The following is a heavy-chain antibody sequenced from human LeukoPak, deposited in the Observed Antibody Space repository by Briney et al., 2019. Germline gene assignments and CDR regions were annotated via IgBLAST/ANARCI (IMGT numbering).Heavy chain of an antibody. D-gene: IGHD3-10*01. CDR3: ARGNYYGSGSFDY. CDR2: IIPIFGTA. Sequence: GASVKVSCKASGGTFSRYSISWLRQAPGQGLEWMVGIIPIFGTANYPQKFQGRGTITADESTSTAYMELSSMRSEETAVYYCARGNYYGSGSFDYWGQGTLVTVSS. V-gene: IGHV1-69*01. J-gene: IGHJ4*02. CDR1: GGTFSRYS.